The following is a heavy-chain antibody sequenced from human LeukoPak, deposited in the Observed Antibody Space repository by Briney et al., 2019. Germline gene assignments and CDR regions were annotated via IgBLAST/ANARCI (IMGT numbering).Heavy chain of an antibody. CDR2: TYYRSKWYN. V-gene: IGHV6-1*01. Sequence: SQTLSLTCAISGDSVSSNSAAWNWIRQSPSRGLEWLGRTYYRSKWYNDYAASVKSRIIINPDTSKNQFSLQLNSMTPEDTAVYYCARTPIDYDFQKFDYWGQGTLVIVSS. CDR1: GDSVSSNSAA. CDR3: ARTPIDYDFQKFDY. D-gene: IGHD3-3*01. J-gene: IGHJ4*02.